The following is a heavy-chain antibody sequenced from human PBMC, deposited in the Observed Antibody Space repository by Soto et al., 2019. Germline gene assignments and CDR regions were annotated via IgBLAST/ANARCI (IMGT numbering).Heavy chain of an antibody. CDR3: ARGAAPTIYYFAY. Sequence: SVKVSCKASGGTFSSYAISWVRQAPGQGLEWMGGIIPIFGTANYAQKFQGRVTITADESTSTAYMELSSLRSEDTAVYYCARGAAPTIYYFAYWGKGPRVIVSS. V-gene: IGHV1-69*13. D-gene: IGHD1-1*01. CDR2: IIPIFGTA. J-gene: IGHJ4*02. CDR1: GGTFSSYA.